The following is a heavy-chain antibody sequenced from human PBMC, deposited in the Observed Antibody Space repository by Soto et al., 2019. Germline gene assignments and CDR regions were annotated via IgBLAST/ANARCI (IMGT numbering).Heavy chain of an antibody. V-gene: IGHV4-59*01. D-gene: IGHD6-19*01. CDR1: GGSISSYY. CDR2: LYYSGIT. J-gene: IGHJ6*02. Sequence: SETLSLTCTVSGGSISSYYWSWIRQPPGKGLEWIGYLYYSGITNYNPSLKSRVTISEDRSKNQFSLKLSSVTAADTAVYYCAREVRIAVAGPPYQYYGMDVWGQGATVTVSS. CDR3: AREVRIAVAGPPYQYYGMDV.